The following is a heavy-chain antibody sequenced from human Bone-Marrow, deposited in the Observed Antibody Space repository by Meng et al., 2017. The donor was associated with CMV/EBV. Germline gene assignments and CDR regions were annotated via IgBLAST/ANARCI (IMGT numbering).Heavy chain of an antibody. CDR3: TTDCSSSACYSLWFDP. J-gene: IGHJ5*02. CDR1: GFPFSGSA. Sequence: GGSLRLSCAASGFPFSGSAVHWVRQASGKGLEWVGRIRSKTNNYTTSYAVSVTGRFTISRDDLKNTAYLQMTSLKTEDTAMYYCTTDCSSSACYSLWFDPWGQGTRVTVYS. V-gene: IGHV3-73*01. CDR2: IRSKTNNYTT. D-gene: IGHD2-2*01.